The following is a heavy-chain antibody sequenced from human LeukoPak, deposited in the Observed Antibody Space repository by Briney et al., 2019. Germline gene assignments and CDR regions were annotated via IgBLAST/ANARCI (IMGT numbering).Heavy chain of an antibody. Sequence: SGGSLRLSCAASGFTVSSNYMSWVRQAPGKGLEWVSVIYSDGSTYYADSVKGRFTISRDSSKNTLYLQMNNLRAEDTAVYYCARVKGQWLVMDWFDPWGQGTLVTVSS. V-gene: IGHV3-66*02. CDR3: ARVKGQWLVMDWFDP. J-gene: IGHJ5*02. CDR2: IYSDGST. CDR1: GFTVSSNY. D-gene: IGHD6-19*01.